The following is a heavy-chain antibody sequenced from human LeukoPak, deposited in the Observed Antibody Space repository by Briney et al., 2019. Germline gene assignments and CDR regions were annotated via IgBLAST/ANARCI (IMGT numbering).Heavy chain of an antibody. Sequence: ASVKVSCKASGYTLGEYGISWVRQAPGQGLEWVGWITTYNGNRKYAEKFQGRVTMTTDTSTSTYYMEMRSLRSDDTAIYYCARDCSNGVCLPRDYWGQGTQLTVST. CDR2: ITTYNGNR. D-gene: IGHD2-8*01. J-gene: IGHJ4*02. V-gene: IGHV1-18*01. CDR3: ARDCSNGVCLPRDY. CDR1: GYTLGEYG.